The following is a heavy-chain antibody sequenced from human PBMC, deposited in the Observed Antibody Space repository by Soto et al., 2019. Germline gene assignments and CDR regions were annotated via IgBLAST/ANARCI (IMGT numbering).Heavy chain of an antibody. Sequence: QMQLVQSGPEVKKPGTSVKVSCKASGCTFTSSAAQWVRQARGQRLEWIGWIVVGSGNPNYAQKFQERVTITRDMSASTAYIELSSLRSEDTAVYYCAADRTSCGGDCYVDWGQGTLVTVSS. J-gene: IGHJ4*02. CDR2: IVVGSGNP. CDR3: AADRTSCGGDCYVD. CDR1: GCTFTSSA. D-gene: IGHD2-21*02. V-gene: IGHV1-58*01.